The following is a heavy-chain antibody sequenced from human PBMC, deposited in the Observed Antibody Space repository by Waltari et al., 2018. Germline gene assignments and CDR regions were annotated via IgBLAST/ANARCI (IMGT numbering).Heavy chain of an antibody. Sequence: EVQLVESGGGLVKPEGSLRLSCAASGFTFNDAWLNWVRQAPGKGLEGVGRIKSKSSGATIDYATPVKGRFTISRDDSKSTLYLQMNSLKAEDTAVYYCTADVPWLRPQNDYWGQGTLVTVSS. CDR2: IKSKSSGATI. CDR3: TADVPWLRPQNDY. D-gene: IGHD6-19*01. CDR1: GFTFNDAW. J-gene: IGHJ4*02. V-gene: IGHV3-15*07.